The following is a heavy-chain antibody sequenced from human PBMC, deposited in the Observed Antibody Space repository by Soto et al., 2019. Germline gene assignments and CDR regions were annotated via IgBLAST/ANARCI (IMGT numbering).Heavy chain of an antibody. V-gene: IGHV3-53*01. CDR2: IYGGGST. Sequence: EVQQVESGGGLIQPGGSLRLSCAASGFTVSGNHMSWVRQAPGKGLEWVSVIYGGGSTYYADSVKGRFTISRDNSKNTLYLQMNSLRAGDTAVYYCARDSGYSYGAAGLDVWGQGTTVTVSS. J-gene: IGHJ6*02. D-gene: IGHD5-18*01. CDR3: ARDSGYSYGAAGLDV. CDR1: GFTVSGNH.